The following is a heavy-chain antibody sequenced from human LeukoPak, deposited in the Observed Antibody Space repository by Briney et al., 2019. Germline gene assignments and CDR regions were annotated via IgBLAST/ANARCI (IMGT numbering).Heavy chain of an antibody. D-gene: IGHD2-21*01. CDR3: ARWTGVIDS. CDR1: GFTFDNYW. Sequence: GGSLRLSCVASGFTFDNYWMHWVRQAPGKGPEWVANIKQDGSLEHYMDSVKGRFTISRDNAKNSLILQMDSLRAEGTAVYYCARWTGVIDSWGQGTLVTVSS. V-gene: IGHV3-7*01. J-gene: IGHJ4*02. CDR2: IKQDGSLE.